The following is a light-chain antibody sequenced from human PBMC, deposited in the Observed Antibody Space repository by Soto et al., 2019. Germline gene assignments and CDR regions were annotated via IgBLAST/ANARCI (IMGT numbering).Light chain of an antibody. Sequence: IVLTQFPGTLSLSPGEGATLSCRASQSVSSNSLAWYQQKPGQAPRLLIYGASSRATGTPDRFSGSGSGTDFTLTISRLEPEDFAVYYCQQYDKPPVTFGGGTKVDI. CDR1: QSVSSNS. CDR2: GAS. V-gene: IGKV3-20*01. CDR3: QQYDKPPVT. J-gene: IGKJ4*01.